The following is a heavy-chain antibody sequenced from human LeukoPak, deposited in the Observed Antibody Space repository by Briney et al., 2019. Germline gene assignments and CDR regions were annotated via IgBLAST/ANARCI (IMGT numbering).Heavy chain of an antibody. V-gene: IGHV3-7*03. J-gene: IGHJ4*02. Sequence: GGSLRLSCVASGFTFGKYWMSWVRQAPGKGLEWVANIKQDGSEKHYVDSVKGRFTISRDNAKNSLFLQMSSLRAEDTAMYYCATGPDWGQGTLVTVSS. CDR3: ATGPD. CDR1: GFTFGKYW. CDR2: IKQDGSEK.